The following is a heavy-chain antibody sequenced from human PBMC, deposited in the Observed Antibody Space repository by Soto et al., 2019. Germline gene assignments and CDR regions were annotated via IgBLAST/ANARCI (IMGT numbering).Heavy chain of an antibody. V-gene: IGHV1-18*01. CDR1: GYTFTSYG. D-gene: IGHD3-3*01. CDR2: ISAYNGNT. CDR3: ARAPRRFLEWPTPDDY. J-gene: IGHJ4*02. Sequence: QVQLVQSGAEVKKPGASVKVSCKASGYTFTSYGISWVRQAPGQGLEWMGWISAYNGNTNYAQKLQGRVAMTTDTSTSTAYMELRSLRSDDTAVYYCARAPRRFLEWPTPDDYWGQGTLVTVSS.